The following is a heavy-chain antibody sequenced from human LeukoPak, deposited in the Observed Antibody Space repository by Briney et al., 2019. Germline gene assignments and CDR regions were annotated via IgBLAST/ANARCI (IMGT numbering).Heavy chain of an antibody. J-gene: IGHJ6*03. CDR3: ARDVRIVGATWNYYYMDV. Sequence: GGSLRLSCAASALTFSDYSMNWVRQAPGKGLEWISYISSNGSTIYYAASVKGRFTISRDSAKNSLYLQMNSLRAEDTAVYYCARDVRIVGATWNYYYMDVWGKGTTVTVSS. V-gene: IGHV3-48*01. CDR2: ISSNGSTI. CDR1: ALTFSDYS. D-gene: IGHD1-26*01.